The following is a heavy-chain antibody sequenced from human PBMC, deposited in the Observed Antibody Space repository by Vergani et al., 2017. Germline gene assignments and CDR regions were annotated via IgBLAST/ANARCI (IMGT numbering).Heavy chain of an antibody. V-gene: IGHV4-39*01. D-gene: IGHD6-19*01. Sequence: QLQLQESGPGQVKPSATLSLTCSVSGASIRSSNYYWGWIRQPPGKGLEWIASIYYSGSTYYNPSLKSRVTISVDTSMNQFSPKLSSVTAADTAVYFCARHATVEWLVKLGWIDPWGQGILVTVSS. CDR1: GASIRSSNYY. CDR3: ARHATVEWLVKLGWIDP. CDR2: IYYSGST. J-gene: IGHJ5*02.